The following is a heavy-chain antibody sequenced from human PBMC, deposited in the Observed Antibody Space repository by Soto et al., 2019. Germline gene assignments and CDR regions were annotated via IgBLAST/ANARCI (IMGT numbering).Heavy chain of an antibody. CDR1: GYSFTSYW. V-gene: IGHV5-51*01. Sequence: GESLKISCNGSGYSFTSYWIGWVRQMPGKGLEWMGIIYPGDSDTRYSPSFQGQVTFSADKSITTAYLQWSSLKASDTAMYYCARPGYSSSFRAFDYWGQGTLVTVSS. CDR2: IYPGDSDT. CDR3: ARPGYSSSFRAFDY. J-gene: IGHJ4*02. D-gene: IGHD6-13*01.